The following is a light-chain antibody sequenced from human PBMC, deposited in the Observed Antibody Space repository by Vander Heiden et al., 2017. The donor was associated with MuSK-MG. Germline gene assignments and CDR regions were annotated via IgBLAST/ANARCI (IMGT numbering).Light chain of an antibody. CDR1: HIACSSSNKKNY. CDR2: WAS. J-gene: IGKJ5*01. V-gene: IGKV4-1*01. CDR3: QQHFRSPLT. Sequence: DIVMTQSPHSLAVSLLERATINSTSRHIACSSSNKKNYLAWYQQRPGQPPKLLIHWASAREPGVPDRFSGSGSGTDFTLTISSLQAEDVAVYYCQQHFRSPLTFGQGTRV.